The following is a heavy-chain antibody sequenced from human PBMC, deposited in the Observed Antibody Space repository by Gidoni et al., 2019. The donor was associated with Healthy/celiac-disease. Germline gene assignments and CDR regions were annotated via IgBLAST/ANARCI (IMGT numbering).Heavy chain of an antibody. D-gene: IGHD2-15*01. V-gene: IGHV1-2*02. Sequence: QVQLVQSGAAVKKPGASVTISCKASGYPFTASSMHWVRQAPGQGLEWMGWINPNSGGTNYAQKFQGRVTMTRDTSISTAYMELSRLRSDDTAVYYCARDGVVVAATVESDGMDVWGQGTTVTVSS. CDR3: ARDGVVVAATVESDGMDV. J-gene: IGHJ6*02. CDR2: INPNSGGT. CDR1: GYPFTASS.